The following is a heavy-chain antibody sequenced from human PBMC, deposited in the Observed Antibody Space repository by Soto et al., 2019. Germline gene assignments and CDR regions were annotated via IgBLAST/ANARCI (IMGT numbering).Heavy chain of an antibody. J-gene: IGHJ6*02. CDR3: ARALSSGYFQGGVDV. CDR2: INPYDGTT. V-gene: IGHV1-46*01. Sequence: QVQLLQSGAEVKKTGASVKLSCKASGYTCTTYYMHWVRQAPEQGLEWMGIINPYDGTTTYAQKFQGRVTMTRDTSASTVHMELSSLRSEDTAVYYCARALSSGYFQGGVDVWGQGTTVTVSS. CDR1: GYTCTTYY. D-gene: IGHD3-22*01.